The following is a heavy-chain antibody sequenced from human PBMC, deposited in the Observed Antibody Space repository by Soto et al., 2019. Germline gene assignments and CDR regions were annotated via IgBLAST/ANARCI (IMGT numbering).Heavy chain of an antibody. J-gene: IGHJ6*02. CDR1: GDSINSGDYY. V-gene: IGHV4-30-4*01. CDR3: ARWSGVGVAGMDV. D-gene: IGHD3-10*01. Sequence: QVQLQESGPRLVKPLQTLSLTCTVSGDSINSGDYYWSWIRQPPGRGLEWVGYSFYSGITDYNPSIKSRMIISMDTSKNRFSLRLNSVTAAATAVYFCARWSGVGVAGMDVWGQGTTVSVSS. CDR2: SFYSGIT.